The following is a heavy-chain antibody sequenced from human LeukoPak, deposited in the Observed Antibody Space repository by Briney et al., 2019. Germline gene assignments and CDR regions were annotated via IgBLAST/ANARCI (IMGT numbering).Heavy chain of an antibody. Sequence: PGGSLRLSCAASGFTFSSYGMHWVRQAPGKGLEWVAVIWYDGSNKYYADSVKGRFTISRDNSKSTPYLQMNSLRAEDTAVYYCAKAEDDSSGYYYYYYMDVWGKETTVTVSS. CDR1: GFTFSSYG. CDR3: AKAEDDSSGYYYYYYMDV. V-gene: IGHV3-33*06. J-gene: IGHJ6*03. CDR2: IWYDGSNK. D-gene: IGHD3-22*01.